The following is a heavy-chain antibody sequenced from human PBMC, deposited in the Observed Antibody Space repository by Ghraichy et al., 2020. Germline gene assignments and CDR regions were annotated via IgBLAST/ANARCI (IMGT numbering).Heavy chain of an antibody. D-gene: IGHD6-6*01. Sequence: ASVKVSCKASGYTFTSYYMHWVRQAPGQGLEWMGIINPSGGSTSYAQKFQGRVTMTRDTSTSTVYMELSSLRSEDTAVYYCARGVAARPILGNYYYYYGMDVWGQGTTVTVSS. CDR2: INPSGGST. CDR3: ARGVAARPILGNYYYYYGMDV. J-gene: IGHJ6*02. V-gene: IGHV1-46*01. CDR1: GYTFTSYY.